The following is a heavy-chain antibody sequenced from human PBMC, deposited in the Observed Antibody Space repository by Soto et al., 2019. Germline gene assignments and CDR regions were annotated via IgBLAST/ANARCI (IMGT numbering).Heavy chain of an antibody. CDR2: ISPHNFNT. D-gene: IGHD3-9*01. J-gene: IGHJ4*02. CDR1: GYTFTHFY. CDR3: ARDEGGYDILTGYYQAHNFDY. V-gene: IGHV1-18*01. Sequence: ASVKVSCKASGYTFTHFYITWVRQAPGQGLEWMGAISPHNFNTNFAQKFQGRVTLTTDTSTNTAYMELRSLTSDDTAVYYCARDEGGYDILTGYYQAHNFDYRGQGVLVTVSS.